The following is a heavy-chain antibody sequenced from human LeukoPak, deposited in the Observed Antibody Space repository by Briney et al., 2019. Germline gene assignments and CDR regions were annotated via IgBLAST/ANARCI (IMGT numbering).Heavy chain of an antibody. CDR2: INIDGSST. D-gene: IGHD3-22*01. CDR3: ARDRDPGYNDSSGYRRVNAFDI. Sequence: GGSLRLSCAASGFTFSSYWMHWVRQAPGKGLVWVSRINIDGSSTSYADSVKGRFPILRDNAKNSLYLQMNSLRAEDTAVYYCARDRDPGYNDSSGYRRVNAFDIWGQGTMVTVSS. CDR1: GFTFSSYW. J-gene: IGHJ3*02. V-gene: IGHV3-74*01.